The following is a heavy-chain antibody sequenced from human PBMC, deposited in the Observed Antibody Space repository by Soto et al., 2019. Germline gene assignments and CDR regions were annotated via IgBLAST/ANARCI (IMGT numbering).Heavy chain of an antibody. V-gene: IGHV3-23*01. D-gene: IGHD3-22*01. J-gene: IGHJ4*01. CDR2: ITDSGSDT. Sequence: EAQLLESGGGLVQPGGSLRLSCAASGFTFRNFAMSWVRQAPAKGPEWFSAITDSGSDTYYADSVKGRFPISRDNSNNMLYLQMNSLGAEDTAVYVCVKGSADSRPYYFAYWGHGTLVTVSS. CDR3: VKGSADSRPYYFAY. CDR1: GFTFRNFA.